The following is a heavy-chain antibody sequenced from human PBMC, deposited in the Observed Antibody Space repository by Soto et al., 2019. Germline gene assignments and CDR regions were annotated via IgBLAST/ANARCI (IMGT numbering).Heavy chain of an antibody. CDR1: GGTFSSYA. J-gene: IGHJ4*02. D-gene: IGHD3-22*01. Sequence: QVQLVQSGAEVKKPGSSVKVSCKASGGTFSSYAISWVRQAPGQGLEWMGGIIPIFGTANYAQKFQGRVTITGDESTSTAYMELSSLRSEDTAVYYCAKARGYYDSSGYGYFDYWGQGTLVTVSS. V-gene: IGHV1-69*01. CDR2: IIPIFGTA. CDR3: AKARGYYDSSGYGYFDY.